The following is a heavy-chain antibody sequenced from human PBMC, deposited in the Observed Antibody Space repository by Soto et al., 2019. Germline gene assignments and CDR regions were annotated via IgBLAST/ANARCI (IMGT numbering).Heavy chain of an antibody. J-gene: IGHJ5*02. CDR2: ISYDGSNK. D-gene: IGHD1-26*01. CDR1: VFTFSTYG. V-gene: IGHV3-30-3*01. CDR3: ARVLSGWFDP. Sequence: PWGSLRLACATSVFTFSTYGMHWVRQAPGKGLEWVAVISYDGSNKYYADSVKGRFTISRDKTKNDVSLKLTSVTAADTAVYYCARVLSGWFDPWGQGTPVTVSS.